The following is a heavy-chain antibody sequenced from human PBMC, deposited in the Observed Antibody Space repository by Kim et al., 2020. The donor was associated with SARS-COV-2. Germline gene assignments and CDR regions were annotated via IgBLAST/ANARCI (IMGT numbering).Heavy chain of an antibody. V-gene: IGHV1-18*01. CDR3: ARLLEWLGIGMDV. J-gene: IGHJ6*02. Sequence: YAQKLQGRVTMTTDTSTSTAYMELRSLRSDDTAVYYCARLLEWLGIGMDVWGQGTTVTVSS. D-gene: IGHD3-3*01.